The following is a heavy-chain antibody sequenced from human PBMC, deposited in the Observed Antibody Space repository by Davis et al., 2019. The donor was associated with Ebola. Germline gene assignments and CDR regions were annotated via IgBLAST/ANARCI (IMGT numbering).Heavy chain of an antibody. CDR3: ARDRVPYCSNGVCYSWFDP. J-gene: IGHJ5*02. CDR2: ISYDGINK. D-gene: IGHD2-8*01. Sequence: LTCAASVFTFSNYAMPWVRQAPTKGLEWVTIISYDGINKYYADSVKGRFTISRDNSKNTLYLQLNILRAEDTAVYYCARDRVPYCSNGVCYSWFDPWGQGTLVTVSS. CDR1: VFTFSNYA. V-gene: IGHV3-30-3*01.